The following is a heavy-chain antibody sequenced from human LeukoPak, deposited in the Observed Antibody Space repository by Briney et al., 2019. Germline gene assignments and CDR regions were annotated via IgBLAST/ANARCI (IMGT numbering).Heavy chain of an antibody. CDR3: AGAGGYSGYDYSYYYYMDV. CDR2: LNPSSGTT. V-gene: IGHV1-46*03. D-gene: IGHD5-12*01. CDR1: GYTFTTYY. J-gene: IGHJ6*03. Sequence: WASVKVSCEASGYTFTTYYIHWVRQAPGQGLEWMGILNPSSGTTSYAQNFQGRVTMTRDTSISTAYMELSRLRSDDTAVYYCAGAGGYSGYDYSYYYYMDVWGRGTTVTVSS.